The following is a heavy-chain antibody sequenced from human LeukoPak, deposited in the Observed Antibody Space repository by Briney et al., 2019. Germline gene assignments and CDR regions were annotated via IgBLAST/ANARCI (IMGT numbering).Heavy chain of an antibody. CDR3: ARILLPHGIDY. D-gene: IGHD2/OR15-2a*01. V-gene: IGHV1-18*01. J-gene: IGHJ4*02. CDR2: ISAYNGNT. Sequence: ASVKVSCKASGYTFISYGISWVRQAPGQGLECMGWISAYNGNTNYAQKFQGRVTMTTDTSTSTAYMELRSLRSDDTAVYYCARILLPHGIDYWGQGTLVTVSS. CDR1: GYTFISYG.